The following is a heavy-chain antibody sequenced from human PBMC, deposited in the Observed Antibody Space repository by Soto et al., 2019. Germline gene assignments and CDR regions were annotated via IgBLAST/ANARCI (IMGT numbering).Heavy chain of an antibody. CDR2: LYPSGST. Sequence: SETLSLTCTVSGDSMSSSYRSWIRQPAGKGLEWVGRLYPSGSTNYNPSLRSRVTMSVDTSKNQFSLRLSSVTAADTAEYYCARDTDHGDSNDCYNDLDVWGQGTTVTVSS. D-gene: IGHD4-17*01. CDR3: ARDTDHGDSNDCYNDLDV. J-gene: IGHJ6*02. V-gene: IGHV4-4*07. CDR1: GDSMSSSY.